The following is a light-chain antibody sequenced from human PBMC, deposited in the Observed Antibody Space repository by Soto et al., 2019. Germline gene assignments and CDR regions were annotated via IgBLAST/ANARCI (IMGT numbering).Light chain of an antibody. CDR1: QSVSSSY. J-gene: IGKJ4*01. CDR2: GAS. CDR3: QQYGSSPT. Sequence: EIVLTQSPGTLSLSPGERATLSCRARQSVSSSYLAWYQQKPGQAPRLLIYGASSRATGITDRFSGSGSGTDFNLTISRLEPEAFAVYYCQQYGSSPTFGGGTKVEIK. V-gene: IGKV3-20*01.